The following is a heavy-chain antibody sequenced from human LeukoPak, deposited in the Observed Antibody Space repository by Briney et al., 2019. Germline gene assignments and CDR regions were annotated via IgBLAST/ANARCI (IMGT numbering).Heavy chain of an antibody. J-gene: IGHJ5*02. Sequence: GGSLRLSCAASGFTVSSNYMSWVRQAPGKGLEWVSVIYSGGSTYYADSVKGRFTISRDNSKNTLYLQMNSLRAEDTAVYYCARVKTTVTSYNWFDPWGQGTLVTVSS. D-gene: IGHD4-17*01. CDR2: IYSGGST. CDR1: GFTVSSNY. V-gene: IGHV3-53*01. CDR3: ARVKTTVTSYNWFDP.